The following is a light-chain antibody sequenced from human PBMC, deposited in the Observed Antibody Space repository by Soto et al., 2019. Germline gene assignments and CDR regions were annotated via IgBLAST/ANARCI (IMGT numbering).Light chain of an antibody. CDR1: QSLAYSDGNTY. J-gene: IGKJ2*01. CDR3: TKATRSPQYT. Sequence: DVVMTQSPLSLPVTLGQPASISCRSSQSLAYSDGNTYLNWFQQRPGHSPRRLIYKVSNRDSGVPDSSSRSGSGPYVTTINRRVKADDVVAYYYTKATRSPQYTFGPGTKLALK. V-gene: IGKV2-30*01. CDR2: KVS.